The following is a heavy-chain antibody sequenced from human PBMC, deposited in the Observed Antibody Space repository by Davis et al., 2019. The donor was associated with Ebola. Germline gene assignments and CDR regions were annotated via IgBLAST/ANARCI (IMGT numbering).Heavy chain of an antibody. CDR1: GYTFTTYY. CDR2: INPSGGST. V-gene: IGHV1-46*01. CDR3: ARPAAAYNYYFDN. Sequence: ASVKVSCKASGYTFTTYYKHWVRQAPGQGLEWMGIINPSGGSTTYAQKFQGRVTMTRDTSTSTVYLELSSLKSDDTAVYYCARPAAAYNYYFDNWGQGTLVTVSS. D-gene: IGHD6-13*01. J-gene: IGHJ4*02.